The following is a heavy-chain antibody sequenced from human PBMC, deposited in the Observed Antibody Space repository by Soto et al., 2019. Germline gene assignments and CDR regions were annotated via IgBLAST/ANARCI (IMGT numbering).Heavy chain of an antibody. Sequence: PGGSLSPSCAASGFTVSSNYMSWVRQAPGQGLEWGSVSYSGGSTYYADSVKGRFTISIDNSKNQFSLKLSSVTAAVTAVDYCARDRKSSWYQDHYYGMDVWGQGTTVTVS. J-gene: IGHJ6*02. CDR1: GFTVSSNY. CDR3: ARDRKSSWYQDHYYGMDV. V-gene: IGHV3-53*01. D-gene: IGHD6-13*01. CDR2: SYSGGST.